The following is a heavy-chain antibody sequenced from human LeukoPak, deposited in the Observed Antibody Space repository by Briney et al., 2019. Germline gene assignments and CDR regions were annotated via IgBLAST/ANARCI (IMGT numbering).Heavy chain of an antibody. Sequence: PSETLSLTCTVSGYSISSGYYWGWIRQPPGKGLEWIGSIYYSGSTYYNPSLKSRVTISVDTSKNQFPLKLSSVTAADTAVYYCARREGAWFDPWGQGTLVTVSS. CDR1: GYSISSGYY. CDR2: IYYSGST. J-gene: IGHJ5*02. D-gene: IGHD1-26*01. V-gene: IGHV4-38-2*02. CDR3: ARREGAWFDP.